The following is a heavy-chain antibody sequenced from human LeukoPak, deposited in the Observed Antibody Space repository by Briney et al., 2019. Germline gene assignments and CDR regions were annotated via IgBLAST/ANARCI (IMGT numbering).Heavy chain of an antibody. V-gene: IGHV3-23*01. CDR1: GFTFSSYA. CDR2: ISGSGGST. Sequence: GGSLRLSCAASGFTFSSYAMSWVRQAPGKGLEWVSAISGSGGSTYYADSVKGRFTISRDNSENTLYLQMNSLRAEDTAVYYCARSDTAMVDEELGMDVWGQGTTVTVSS. J-gene: IGHJ6*02. CDR3: ARSDTAMVDEELGMDV. D-gene: IGHD5-18*01.